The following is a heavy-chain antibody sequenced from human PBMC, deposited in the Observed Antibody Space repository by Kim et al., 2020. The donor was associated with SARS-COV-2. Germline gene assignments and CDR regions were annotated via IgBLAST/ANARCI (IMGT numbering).Heavy chain of an antibody. J-gene: IGHJ6*02. CDR3: AGGPVPAALGYYYYYGMDV. V-gene: IGHV3-66*01. D-gene: IGHD2-2*01. Sequence: KGRLTISRDNSKNTLYLQMNSLRAEGTAVYYCAGGPVPAALGYYYYYGMDVWGQGTTVTVSS.